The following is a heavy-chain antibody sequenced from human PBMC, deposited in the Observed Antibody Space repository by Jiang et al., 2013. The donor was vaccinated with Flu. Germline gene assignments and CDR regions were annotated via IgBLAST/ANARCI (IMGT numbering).Heavy chain of an antibody. J-gene: IGHJ4*02. Sequence: KPGASVKVSCKASGYTFTSYYMHWVRQAPGQGLEWMGIINPSGGSTSYAQKFQGRVTMTRDTSTSTVYMELSSLRSEDTAVYYCARYGGNSGPPYYFDYWGQGTLVTVSS. V-gene: IGHV1-46*01. CDR2: INPSGGST. CDR1: GYTFTSYY. CDR3: ARYGGNSGPPYYFDY. D-gene: IGHD4-23*01.